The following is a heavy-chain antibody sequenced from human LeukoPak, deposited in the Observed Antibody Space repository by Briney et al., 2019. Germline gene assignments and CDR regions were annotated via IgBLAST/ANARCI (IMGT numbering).Heavy chain of an antibody. Sequence: SETLSLTCTVSGGSISSYYWSWIRQPPGKGLEWIGYIYYSGSTNYNPSLKSRVTISVDTSKNQFSLKLSSVTAADTAVYYCARARRYSSSWSDAFDIWGQGTMVTVSS. D-gene: IGHD6-13*01. V-gene: IGHV4-59*01. J-gene: IGHJ3*02. CDR3: ARARRYSSSWSDAFDI. CDR2: IYYSGST. CDR1: GGSISSYY.